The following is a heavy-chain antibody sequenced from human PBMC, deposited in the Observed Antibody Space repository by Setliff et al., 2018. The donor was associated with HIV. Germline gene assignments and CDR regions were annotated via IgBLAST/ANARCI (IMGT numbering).Heavy chain of an antibody. Sequence: GGSLRLSCAASEFTLSGYSMSWVRQVPGKGLEWVSAIDPSGSRIFYSDSVKGRFTISRDNSKNTLYLQMNSLTAEDTAVYYCAKDHDKKTVSVAGSYYFDFWGQGTLVTVS. CDR3: AKDHDKKTVSVAGSYYFDF. J-gene: IGHJ4*02. CDR1: EFTLSGYS. CDR2: IDPSGSRI. D-gene: IGHD6-19*01. V-gene: IGHV3-23*01.